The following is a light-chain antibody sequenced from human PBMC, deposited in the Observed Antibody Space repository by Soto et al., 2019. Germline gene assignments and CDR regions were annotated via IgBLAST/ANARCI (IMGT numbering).Light chain of an antibody. CDR2: EVS. J-gene: IGLJ1*01. V-gene: IGLV2-14*01. CDR1: SSDVGGYNY. CDR3: SSYTTANTYV. Sequence: QSALTQPASVSGSPGQSITISCTGTSSDVGGYNYVSWYQQHPGKAPKLMIYEVSNRPSGVSNRFSGSKSGNTASLTISGLQAEDEADYYCSSYTTANTYVFGTGTNLTVL.